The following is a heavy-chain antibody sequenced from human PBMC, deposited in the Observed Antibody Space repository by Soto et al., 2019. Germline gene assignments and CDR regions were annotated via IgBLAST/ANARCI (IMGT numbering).Heavy chain of an antibody. CDR2: IRNDGNT. D-gene: IGHD1-26*01. J-gene: IGHJ4*02. V-gene: IGHV3-66*01. Sequence: VQLVESGGGLVQPGGSLRLSCTASGFTVSSNYMSWIRQAPGKGLEWVSVIRNDGNTNYADSVKGRFTISRDISKNTLYIQMNSLRAEDTAVYYCAKSRIVGATAPDYWGLGTLVTVSS. CDR1: GFTVSSNY. CDR3: AKSRIVGATAPDY.